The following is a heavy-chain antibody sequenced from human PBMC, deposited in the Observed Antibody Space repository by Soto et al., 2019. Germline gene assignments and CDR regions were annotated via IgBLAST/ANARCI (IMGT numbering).Heavy chain of an antibody. Sequence: HPGGSLRLSCAASGFTFSSYAMSWVRQAPGKGLEWVSTIDHSGIEKYYPDSVRGRFTISRDNSRNTLDLQMNSLRAEDTALYFCVSWVSPLFDYWGQGTLVTVSS. D-gene: IGHD2-8*01. CDR1: GFTFSSYA. CDR2: IDHSGIEK. J-gene: IGHJ4*02. V-gene: IGHV3-23*01. CDR3: VSWVSPLFDY.